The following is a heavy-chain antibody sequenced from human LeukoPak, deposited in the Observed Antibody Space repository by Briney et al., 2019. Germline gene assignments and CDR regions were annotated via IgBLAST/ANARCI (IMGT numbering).Heavy chain of an antibody. CDR3: ARDMAMRRYYYMDV. CDR1: GFTFSSYW. Sequence: PGGSLRLSCAASGFTFSSYWMSWVRQAPGKGLEWVANKKQDGSEKYYVDSVKGRFTISRDNAKNSLYLQMNSLRAEDTAVYYCARDMAMRRYYYMDVWGKGTTVTVSS. V-gene: IGHV3-7*01. J-gene: IGHJ6*03. CDR2: KKQDGSEK. D-gene: IGHD3-10*01.